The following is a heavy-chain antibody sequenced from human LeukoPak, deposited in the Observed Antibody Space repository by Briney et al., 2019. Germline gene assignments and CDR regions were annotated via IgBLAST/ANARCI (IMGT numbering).Heavy chain of an antibody. D-gene: IGHD6-13*01. Sequence: ASVKVSCKASGYTFTGYYMHWVRQAPGQGLEWMGWINPNSGGTNYAQKLQGRVTMTTDTSTSTAYMELRSLRSDDTAVYYCARTLPPRNTPSGAAAAAPDYWGQGTLVTVSS. J-gene: IGHJ4*02. V-gene: IGHV1-2*02. CDR2: INPNSGGT. CDR3: ARTLPPRNTPSGAAAAAPDY. CDR1: GYTFTGYY.